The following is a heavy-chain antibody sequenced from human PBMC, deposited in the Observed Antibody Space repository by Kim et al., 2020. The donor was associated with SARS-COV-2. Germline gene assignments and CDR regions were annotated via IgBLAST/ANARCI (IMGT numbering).Heavy chain of an antibody. V-gene: IGHV3-7*03. Sequence: GGSLRLSCAASGFTFSSYWMSWVRQAPGKGLEWVANIKQDGSDKYYVDSVKGRFTISRDNAKNSVYLQMNSLRAEDTAVYFCARDPTPAAMPWGQGTLVTVSS. J-gene: IGHJ4*02. CDR2: IKQDGSDK. CDR3: ARDPTPAAMP. CDR1: GFTFSSYW. D-gene: IGHD2-2*01.